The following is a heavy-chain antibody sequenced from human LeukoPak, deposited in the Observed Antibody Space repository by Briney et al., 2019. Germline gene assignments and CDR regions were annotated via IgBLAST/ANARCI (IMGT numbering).Heavy chain of an antibody. CDR3: ARGSIAVAGTDWFDP. V-gene: IGHV3-33*01. CDR2: IWYDGSSK. J-gene: IGHJ5*02. CDR1: GFTFSSYG. Sequence: PGGSLRLSCAASGFTFSSYGMHWVRQAPGKGLEWVAVIWYDGSSKYYADSVKGRFTISRDNSKNTLYLQMNSLRAEDTAVYYCARGSIAVAGTDWFDPWGQGTLVTVSS. D-gene: IGHD6-19*01.